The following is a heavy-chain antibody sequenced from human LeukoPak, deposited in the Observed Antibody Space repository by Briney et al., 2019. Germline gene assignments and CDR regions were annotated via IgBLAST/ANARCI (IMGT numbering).Heavy chain of an antibody. J-gene: IGHJ4*02. V-gene: IGHV3-7*01. CDR1: GFTFSSYA. CDR2: INQDGSEK. CDR3: ARDHVVDGLVFDY. Sequence: PGGSLRLSCAASGFTFSSYAMSWVRQAPGKGLEWVANINQDGSEKYYMDSVKGRFTISRDNAKNSLYLQMNSLRAEDTAIYYCARDHVVDGLVFDYWGQGTLVTVSS. D-gene: IGHD2-15*01.